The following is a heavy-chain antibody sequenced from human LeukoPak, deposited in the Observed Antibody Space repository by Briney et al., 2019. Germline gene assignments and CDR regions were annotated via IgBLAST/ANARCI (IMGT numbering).Heavy chain of an antibody. CDR3: ATSRWELFLHPTGLHDY. J-gene: IGHJ4*02. Sequence: PGGSLRLSCAASGFTFSDYWMSWMRQAPGKGLEWVANIKYDGDEEYYVDSVKGRFTISRDNAKNSLYLQLNSLRVQDTAVYYCATSRWELFLHPTGLHDYWGQGTLITVSS. V-gene: IGHV3-7*01. CDR1: GFTFSDYW. D-gene: IGHD1-1*01. CDR2: IKYDGDEE.